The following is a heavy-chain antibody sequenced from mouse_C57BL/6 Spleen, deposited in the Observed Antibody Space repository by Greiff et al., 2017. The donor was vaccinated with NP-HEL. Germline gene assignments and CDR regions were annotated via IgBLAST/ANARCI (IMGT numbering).Heavy chain of an antibody. CDR3: ARDPLPRGYFDV. D-gene: IGHD2-10*01. V-gene: IGHV5-16*01. CDR1: GFTFSDYY. J-gene: IGHJ1*03. Sequence: EVKLQESEGGLVQPGSSMKLSCTASGFTFSDYYMAWVRQVPEKGLEWVANINYDGSSTYYLDSLKSRFIISRDNAKNILYLQMSSLKSEDTATYYCARDPLPRGYFDVWGTGTTVTVSS. CDR2: INYDGSST.